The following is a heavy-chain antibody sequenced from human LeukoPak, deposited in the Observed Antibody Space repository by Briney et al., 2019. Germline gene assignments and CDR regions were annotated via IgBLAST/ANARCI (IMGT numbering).Heavy chain of an antibody. CDR3: ARDGYFWSGYYMEDY. CDR2: MNPNSGNT. Sequence: GASVKVSCKASGNTFTSYDINWVRQATGQGLEWMGWMNPNSGNTGYAQKFQGRVTMTRNTSISTAYMELSSLRSEDTAVYYCARDGYFWSGYYMEDYWGQGTLVTVSS. D-gene: IGHD3-3*01. V-gene: IGHV1-8*01. CDR1: GNTFTSYD. J-gene: IGHJ4*02.